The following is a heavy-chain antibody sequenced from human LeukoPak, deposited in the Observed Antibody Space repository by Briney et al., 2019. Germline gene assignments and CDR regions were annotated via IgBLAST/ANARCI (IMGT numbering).Heavy chain of an antibody. J-gene: IGHJ4*02. CDR2: IIPILGIA. Sequence: SVKVSCKASGGTFSSYAISWVRQAPGQGLEWMGRIIPILGIANYAQKFQGRVTITADKSTSTAYMELSSLRSEDTAVYYCARVGYCSGGSCYHFDYWGQGTLVTVSS. D-gene: IGHD2-15*01. CDR3: ARVGYCSGGSCYHFDY. CDR1: GGTFSSYA. V-gene: IGHV1-69*04.